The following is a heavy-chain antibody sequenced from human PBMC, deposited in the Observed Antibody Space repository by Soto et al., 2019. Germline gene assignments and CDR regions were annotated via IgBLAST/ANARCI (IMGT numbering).Heavy chain of an antibody. V-gene: IGHV1-18*04. J-gene: IGHJ5*02. CDR1: GYTFTNYG. Sequence: ASVKVSCKASGYTFTNYGITWVRQAPGRGLEWMGWSSTYNSNTNYAQRFRGRVTMTTDRGTSTGYMELRSLTSEDTAVYFRARRYDSSGRPFHLWGQGTLVTVSS. CDR2: SSTYNSNT. D-gene: IGHD3-22*01. CDR3: ARRYDSSGRPFHL.